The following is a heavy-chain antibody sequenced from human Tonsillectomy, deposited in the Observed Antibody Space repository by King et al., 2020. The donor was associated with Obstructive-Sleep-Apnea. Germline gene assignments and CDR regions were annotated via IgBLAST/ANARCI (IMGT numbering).Heavy chain of an antibody. D-gene: IGHD2-21*02. CDR2: IYYSGST. Sequence: QLQLQESGPGLVKPSETLSLTCTVSGGSISSSNYYWGWIRQPPGKRLEWIGSIYYSGSTYYNPSPNSRVTISVETSKNQFSLKLSSVTAADTAVYYCARDVPYCGGDCYTADWFDPWGQGTLVTVSS. J-gene: IGHJ5*02. CDR1: GGSISSSNYY. V-gene: IGHV4-39*07. CDR3: ARDVPYCGGDCYTADWFDP.